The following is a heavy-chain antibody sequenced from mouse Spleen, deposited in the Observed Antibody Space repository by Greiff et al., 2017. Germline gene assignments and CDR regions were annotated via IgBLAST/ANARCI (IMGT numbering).Heavy chain of an antibody. CDR2: IYPGSGST. J-gene: IGHJ4*01. V-gene: IGHV1-55*01. CDR1: GYTFTSYW. CDR3: AAYGDYGESYTMDY. D-gene: IGHD2-13*01. Sequence: QVQLKESGAELVKPGASVKMSCKASGYTFTSYWITWVKQRPGQGLEWIGDIYPGSGSTNYNEKFKSKATLTVDTSSSTAYMQLSSLTSEDSAVYYCAAYGDYGESYTMDYWGQGTSVTVSS.